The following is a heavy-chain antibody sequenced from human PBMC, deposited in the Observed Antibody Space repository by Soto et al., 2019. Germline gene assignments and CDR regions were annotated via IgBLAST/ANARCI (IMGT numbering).Heavy chain of an antibody. CDR3: AYYYGSGSQTGYYYGMDV. V-gene: IGHV5-10-1*01. Sequence: GESLKISCKGSGYSFTSYWISWVRQMPGKGLEWMGRIDPSDSYTNYSPSFQGHVAISADKSISTAYLQWSSLKASDTAMYYCAYYYGSGSQTGYYYGMDVWGQGTTVTVSS. CDR2: IDPSDSYT. J-gene: IGHJ6*02. D-gene: IGHD3-10*01. CDR1: GYSFTSYW.